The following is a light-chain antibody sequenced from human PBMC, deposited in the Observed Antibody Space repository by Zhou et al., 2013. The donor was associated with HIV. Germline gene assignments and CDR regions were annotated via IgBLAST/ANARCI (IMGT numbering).Light chain of an antibody. CDR3: QQYYTTLWT. CDR1: QSISRY. Sequence: DIQMTQSPSSLSASVGDRVTITCRASQSISRYLNWYQKKPGKAPKLLIYMASRLKSGVPSRFSGSGSGSGTDFSLTISSLQPDDFATYYCQQYYTTLWTFGQGTKVEIK. V-gene: IGKV1-39*01. CDR2: MAS. J-gene: IGKJ1*01.